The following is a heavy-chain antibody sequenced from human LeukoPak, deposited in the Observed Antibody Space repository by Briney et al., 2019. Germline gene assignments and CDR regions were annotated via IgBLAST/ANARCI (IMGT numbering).Heavy chain of an antibody. V-gene: IGHV3-30-3*01. CDR2: ISYDGSNE. D-gene: IGHD3-22*01. CDR3: ARAITYYYDSSGLYYFDY. Sequence: PGGSLRLSCAASGFTFSSFAMNWVRQAPGKGLEWVAVISYDGSNEYYADSVKGRFTISRDNAKNSLYLQMNSLRAEDTAVYYCARAITYYYDSSGLYYFDYWGQGTLVTVSS. J-gene: IGHJ4*02. CDR1: GFTFSSFA.